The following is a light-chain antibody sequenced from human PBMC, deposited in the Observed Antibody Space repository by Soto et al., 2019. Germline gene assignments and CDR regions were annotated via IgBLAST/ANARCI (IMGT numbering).Light chain of an antibody. CDR2: KAT. CDR1: QSITTW. CDR3: QQYNDYQYT. V-gene: IGKV1-5*03. Sequence: DIQMTQSPSTLSASVGDRVTITCRASQSITTWLAWYQQKPGKAPKLLIYKATNLQSVVPSRFSGSGSGTEFSLTISILQPEDFAIYYCQQYNDYQYTFGQGTKLEIK. J-gene: IGKJ2*01.